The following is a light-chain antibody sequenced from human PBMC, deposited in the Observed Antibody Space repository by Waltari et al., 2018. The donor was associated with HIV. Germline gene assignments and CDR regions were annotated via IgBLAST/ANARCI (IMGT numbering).Light chain of an antibody. J-gene: IGKJ4*01. CDR1: QTVSSS. CDR3: QQYNDWPLT. V-gene: IGKV3-15*01. CDR2: GAS. Sequence: EIVMTQPPATLSVSPGERATVSCRASQTVSSSLAWYQQKPGQAPRLLIYGASTRATGIAARFSGSGSGTEFALTISSLQSEDFAVYYCQQYNDWPLTFGGGTRVEIK.